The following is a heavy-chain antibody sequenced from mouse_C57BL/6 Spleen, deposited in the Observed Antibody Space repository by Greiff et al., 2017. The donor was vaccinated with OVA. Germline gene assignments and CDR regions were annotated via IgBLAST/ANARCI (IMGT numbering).Heavy chain of an antibody. CDR1: GYSITSGYY. V-gene: IGHV3-6*01. Sequence: EVKVEESGPGLVKPSQSLSLTCSVTGYSITSGYYWNWIRQFPGNKLEWMGYISYDGSNNYNPSLKNRISITRDTSKNQFFLKLNSVTTEDTATYYCARGGYYPWFAYWGQGTLVTVSA. CDR3: ARGGYYPWFAY. D-gene: IGHD2-3*01. CDR2: ISYDGSN. J-gene: IGHJ3*01.